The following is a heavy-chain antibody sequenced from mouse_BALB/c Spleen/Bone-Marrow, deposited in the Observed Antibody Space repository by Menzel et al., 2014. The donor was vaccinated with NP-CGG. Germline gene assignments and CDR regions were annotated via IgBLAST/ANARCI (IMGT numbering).Heavy chain of an antibody. V-gene: IGHV5-4*02. Sequence: EVKVVESGGGLVKPGGSLKLSCAASGFTFSDYYMYWVRQTPEKRLEWVATISDGGTYTYCPDSVKGRFTISRDNAKNNLYLQMSSLKSEDTAMYYCARDGDHRYAWFAYWGQGTLVTVST. CDR2: ISDGGTYT. CDR3: ARDGDHRYAWFAY. CDR1: GFTFSDYY. D-gene: IGHD2-14*01. J-gene: IGHJ3*01.